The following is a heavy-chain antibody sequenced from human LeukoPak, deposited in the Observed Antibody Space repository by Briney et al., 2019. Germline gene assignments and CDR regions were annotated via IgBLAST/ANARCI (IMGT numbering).Heavy chain of an antibody. V-gene: IGHV4-61*01. Sequence: SETLSLTRTVSGGSLSSGSYYWSWIRQPPGKGLEWIGYIYYSGSTNYNPSLKSRVTISADTSKNQFSLKLSSVTAADTAVYYCARVRSWGFDIWGQGTMVTVSS. CDR1: GGSLSSGSYY. CDR3: ARVRSWGFDI. J-gene: IGHJ3*02. D-gene: IGHD3-16*01. CDR2: IYYSGST.